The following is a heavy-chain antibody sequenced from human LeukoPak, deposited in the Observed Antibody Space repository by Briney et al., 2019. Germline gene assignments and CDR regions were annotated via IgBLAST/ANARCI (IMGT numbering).Heavy chain of an antibody. CDR2: INNGGSNT. CDR3: VGDIQGWFDP. J-gene: IGHJ5*02. Sequence: GGSLRLSCAASGFSFGSYWMNWVRQPPGKGLVWVSQINNGGSNTNYADSVKGRFTISRDNAKNTLYLQMDSLRAEDTAVYYCVGDIQGWFDPWGQGTLVTVSS. CDR1: GFSFGSYW. V-gene: IGHV3-74*01.